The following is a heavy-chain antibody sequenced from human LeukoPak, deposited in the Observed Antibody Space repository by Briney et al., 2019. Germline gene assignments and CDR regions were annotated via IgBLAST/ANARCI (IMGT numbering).Heavy chain of an antibody. Sequence: PVRSLRLSCAASGFTFDDYAMHWVRQAPGKGLEWVSGISWNSGSIGYADSVKGRFTISRDNAKNSLYLQMNSLRAEDTALYYCAKDEYYYDSSGYSRFGTFDYWGQGTLVPLSS. V-gene: IGHV3-9*01. J-gene: IGHJ4*02. CDR3: AKDEYYYDSSGYSRFGTFDY. CDR1: GFTFDDYA. CDR2: ISWNSGSI. D-gene: IGHD3-22*01.